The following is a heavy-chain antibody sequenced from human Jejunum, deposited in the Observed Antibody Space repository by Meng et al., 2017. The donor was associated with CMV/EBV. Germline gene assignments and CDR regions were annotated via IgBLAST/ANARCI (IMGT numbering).Heavy chain of an antibody. Sequence: TFSTYSMTWVRQAPGKGLEWVSSIRPSGAGTYYVDSVQGRFTITRDNSKSTLYLQMNNLRVEDTAVYYCAKVNFCNGGSCNELDYWGQGTLDTVSS. CDR3: AKVNFCNGGSCNELDY. CDR1: TFSTYS. V-gene: IGHV3-23*01. CDR2: IRPSGAGT. J-gene: IGHJ4*02. D-gene: IGHD2-15*01.